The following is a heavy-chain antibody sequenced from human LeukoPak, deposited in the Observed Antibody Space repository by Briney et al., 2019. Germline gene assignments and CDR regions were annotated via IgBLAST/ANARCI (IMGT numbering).Heavy chain of an antibody. CDR2: INQSGST. J-gene: IGHJ4*02. D-gene: IGHD3-22*01. V-gene: IGHV4-34*01. Sequence: SETLSLTCSVSGGSLSPYYWSWIRQPPGGGLEWLGEINQSGSTNYNPSLKSRVTISVEKFKNHFSLEVTSVTAADTAIYYCATLGGLYYESHGYPDFDHWGQGTLVTVSS. CDR1: GGSLSPYY. CDR3: ATLGGLYYESHGYPDFDH.